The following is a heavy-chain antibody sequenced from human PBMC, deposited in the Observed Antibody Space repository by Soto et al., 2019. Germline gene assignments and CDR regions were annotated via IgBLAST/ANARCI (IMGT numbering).Heavy chain of an antibody. D-gene: IGHD3-16*01. CDR1: GGTFSSYT. CDR2: IIPILGIA. CDR3: AIGRHLGEFFYDRDV. Sequence: QVQLVQSGAEVKKPGSSVKVSCKASGGTFSSYTISWVRQAPGQGLEWMGRIIPILGIANYAQKFQGRVTITADKSTSTAYMELSRLRSEDTAVYYSAIGRHLGEFFYDRDVWGKGITVTVSS. V-gene: IGHV1-69*02. J-gene: IGHJ6*03.